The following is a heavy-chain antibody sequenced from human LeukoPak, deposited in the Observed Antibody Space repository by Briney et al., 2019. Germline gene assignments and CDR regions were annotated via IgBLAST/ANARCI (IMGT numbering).Heavy chain of an antibody. Sequence: GGSLRLSCAASGYTVSSNYMSWVRQAPGKGLEWVSVIYSGDSTYYADSVKGRFTISRDNSKNTLYLQMNSLRAEDTAVYYCARDRGGATVFDYWGQGTLVTVSS. D-gene: IGHD1-26*01. CDR3: ARDRGGATVFDY. V-gene: IGHV3-53*01. J-gene: IGHJ4*02. CDR1: GYTVSSNY. CDR2: IYSGDST.